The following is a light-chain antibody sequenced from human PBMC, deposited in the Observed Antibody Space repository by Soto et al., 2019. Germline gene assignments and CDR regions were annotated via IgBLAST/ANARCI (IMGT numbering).Light chain of an antibody. CDR1: NSDVGGYNY. CDR3: SSYTTSNTRQIV. CDR2: DVS. V-gene: IGLV2-14*03. J-gene: IGLJ1*01. Sequence: QSVLAQPASVSGSPGQAINISCTGTNSDVGGYNYVSWYQHHPGKAPKLIIYDVSNRPSGVSNPFSGSKSGNTASLTISGLQPEDEADYYCSSYTTSNTRQIVFGTGTKVT.